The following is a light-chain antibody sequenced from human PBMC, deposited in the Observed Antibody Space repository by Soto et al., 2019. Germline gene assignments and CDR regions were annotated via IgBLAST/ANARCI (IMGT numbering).Light chain of an antibody. CDR3: QQYGSSPLT. Sequence: IVLTQSPGTLSLSPGERATLSCRASQSVSSSYLAWYQQKPGQAPRLLIHGASTRATGIPDRFSGSESGTDFTLTSSRLEPEDFGVYYCQQYGSSPLTFGGGTKVEIK. CDR2: GAS. CDR1: QSVSSSY. V-gene: IGKV3-20*01. J-gene: IGKJ4*01.